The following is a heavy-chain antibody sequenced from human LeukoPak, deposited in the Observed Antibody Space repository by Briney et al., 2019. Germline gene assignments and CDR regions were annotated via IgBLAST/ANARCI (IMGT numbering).Heavy chain of an antibody. Sequence: GGSLRLSSAASGFTFSSYAMSWVRQAQGKGLEWVSAISGSGGSTYYADSVKGRFTISRDNSKNTLYLQMNSLRAEDTAVYYCASHEGRITMIVEVIQSWGQGTLVTVSS. CDR2: ISGSGGST. J-gene: IGHJ4*02. CDR1: GFTFSSYA. CDR3: ASHEGRITMIVEVIQS. D-gene: IGHD3-22*01. V-gene: IGHV3-23*01.